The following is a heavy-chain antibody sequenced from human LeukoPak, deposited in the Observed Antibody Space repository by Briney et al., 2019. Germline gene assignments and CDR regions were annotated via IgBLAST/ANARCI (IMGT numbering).Heavy chain of an antibody. CDR3: AREVYGAETL. J-gene: IGHJ4*02. CDR1: GGSISSYY. D-gene: IGHD4-17*01. Sequence: SETLSLTCTVSGGSISSYYWSWIRQPPGKGLEWIGSIYYSGSTYYNPSLKSRVTISVDTSKNQFSLKLSSVTAADTAVYYCAREVYGAETLWGQGTLVTVSS. V-gene: IGHV4-39*07. CDR2: IYYSGST.